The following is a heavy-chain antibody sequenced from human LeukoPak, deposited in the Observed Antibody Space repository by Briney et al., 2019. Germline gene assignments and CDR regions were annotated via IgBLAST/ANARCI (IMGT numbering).Heavy chain of an antibody. J-gene: IGHJ5*02. CDR3: AKDNQWLEGGPNWFDP. D-gene: IGHD6-19*01. Sequence: GGSLRLSCAASGFTFDDYGMSWVRQAPGKWLEWVSAISGSGGSTYYADSVKGRFTISRDNSKNTLYLQMNSLRAEDTAVYYCAKDNQWLEGGPNWFDPWGQGTLVTVSS. CDR1: GFTFDDYG. CDR2: ISGSGGST. V-gene: IGHV3-23*01.